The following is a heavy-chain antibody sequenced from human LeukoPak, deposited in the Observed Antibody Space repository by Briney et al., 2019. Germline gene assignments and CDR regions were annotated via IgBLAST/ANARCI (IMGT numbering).Heavy chain of an antibody. CDR1: GGSISSYY. V-gene: IGHV4-4*07. Sequence: SETLSLTCTVSGGSISSYYWSWIRQPAGKGLEWIGRIYTSGSTNYNPSLKSRVTMSVDTSKNQFSLKLSSVTAADTAVYYCAREPLPYCSGGSCYESAIDYWGQGTLVTVSS. CDR3: AREPLPYCSGGSCYESAIDY. D-gene: IGHD2-15*01. J-gene: IGHJ4*02. CDR2: IYTSGST.